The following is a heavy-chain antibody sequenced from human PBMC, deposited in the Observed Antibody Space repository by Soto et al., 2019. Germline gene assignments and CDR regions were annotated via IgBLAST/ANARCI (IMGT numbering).Heavy chain of an antibody. CDR1: GFTFSSFS. V-gene: IGHV3-48*01. Sequence: GGSLRLSCAASGFTFSSFSMNWVRQAPGKGLQWVSYIGSSGSNIHYADSVRGRFTISRDNAKNSLYLQMNSLRAEDTAVYYCARDHLYAFDIWGQGTMVTVSS. CDR3: ARDHLYAFDI. CDR2: IGSSGSNI. J-gene: IGHJ3*02.